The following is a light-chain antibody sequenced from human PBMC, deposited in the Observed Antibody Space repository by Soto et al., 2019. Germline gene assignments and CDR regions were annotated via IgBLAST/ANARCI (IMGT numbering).Light chain of an antibody. CDR1: QNIKSY. Sequence: DIQMTQSPSSLSASVGDRVTITCRASQNIKSYLNWYQHRPGRAPQLLIYAATGFQSGVPSRFGGSGSGTHFTPTISSLQPEDFATYYCQQTYSTPFTFGPGTKVDIK. CDR3: QQTYSTPFT. V-gene: IGKV1-39*01. J-gene: IGKJ3*01. CDR2: AAT.